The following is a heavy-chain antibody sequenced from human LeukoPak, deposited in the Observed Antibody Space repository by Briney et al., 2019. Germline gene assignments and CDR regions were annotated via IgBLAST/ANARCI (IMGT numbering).Heavy chain of an antibody. J-gene: IGHJ4*02. D-gene: IGHD6-13*01. V-gene: IGHV4-39*07. CDR3: ARSALDRIAAAAFDY. Sequence: PSETLSLTCTVSGGSISSSSYYWGWIRQPPGKGLEWIGSIYYSGSTYYNPSLKSRVTISVDTSKNQFSLKLSSVTAADTAVYYCARSALDRIAAAAFDYWGQGTLVTVSS. CDR2: IYYSGST. CDR1: GGSISSSSYY.